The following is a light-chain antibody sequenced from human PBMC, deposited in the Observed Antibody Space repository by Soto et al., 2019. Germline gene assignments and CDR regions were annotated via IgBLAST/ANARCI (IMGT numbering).Light chain of an antibody. CDR2: AAS. J-gene: IGKJ3*01. CDR3: QKYNSAPFT. V-gene: IGKV1-27*01. Sequence: DIQMTQSPSSLSASIGDRVSITCRASQGIGNLLAWLQQKPGKAPNLLIYAASNLQSGVPSRFSGSGSGTDFTLTISSLQPEDVAIYYCQKYNSAPFTFGPGTKVDIK. CDR1: QGIGNL.